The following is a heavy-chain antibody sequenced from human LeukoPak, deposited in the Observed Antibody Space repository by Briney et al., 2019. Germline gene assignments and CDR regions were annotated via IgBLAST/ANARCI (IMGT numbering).Heavy chain of an antibody. V-gene: IGHV1-46*01. CDR1: GYTFTNYY. D-gene: IGHD4-17*01. CDR2: INHSEGST. J-gene: IGHJ6*02. CDR3: ARDTRTMTAVTRGQHYYYGLDV. Sequence: ASVRVSCKASGYTFTNYYLHWVRPPPGHGLEWMAMINHSEGSTYYEQKLQGGVTVTRDTSTSTVDMDLSSLRSEDAAVYYCARDTRTMTAVTRGQHYYYGLDVWGQGTTVTVSS.